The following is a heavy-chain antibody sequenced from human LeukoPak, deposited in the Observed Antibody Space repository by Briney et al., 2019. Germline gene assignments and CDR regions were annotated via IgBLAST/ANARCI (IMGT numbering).Heavy chain of an antibody. V-gene: IGHV1-18*01. CDR1: GYTFTSYG. D-gene: IGHD6-19*01. CDR3: ARTPHSSGWYWYYYYMDV. J-gene: IGHJ6*03. CDR2: ISAYNGNT. Sequence: GASVKVSCKASGYTFTSYGISWVRQAPGQGLEWMGWISAYNGNTNYAQKLQGRVTMTTDTSTSTAYMELRSLRSDDTAVYYCARTPHSSGWYWYYYYMDVWGKGTTVTISS.